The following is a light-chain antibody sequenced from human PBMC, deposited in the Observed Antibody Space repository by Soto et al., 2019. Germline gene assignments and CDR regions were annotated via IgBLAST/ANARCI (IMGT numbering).Light chain of an antibody. J-gene: IGKJ4*01. V-gene: IGKV4-1*01. CDR3: QHYYSRPLT. CDR2: WAS. CDR1: QSVLSSSNNKNY. Sequence: DIVMTQSPDSLSVSLGERATINCKSSQSVLSSSNNKNYLAWYQQKPGQPPTVVIYWASTRGSGVPDRFSGSGSGTDFTLTISSLQAEDVAVYCCQHYYSRPLTFGGGTKVEI.